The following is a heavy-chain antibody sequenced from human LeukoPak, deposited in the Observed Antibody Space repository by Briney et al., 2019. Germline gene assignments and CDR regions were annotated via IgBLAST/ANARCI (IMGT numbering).Heavy chain of an antibody. J-gene: IGHJ3*02. CDR1: GFTVSTNY. CDR2: IYSGGST. D-gene: IGHD1-14*01. V-gene: IGHV3-53*01. Sequence: QPGGSLRLSCTASGFTVSTNYMSWVRQAPGKGLEWVSVIYSGGSTYYADSVRGRFTISRDNYKNTLYLQMNSLRAEDTAVYYCARDLSPWESRNPDAFDIWGQGTTVTVSS. CDR3: ARDLSPWESRNPDAFDI.